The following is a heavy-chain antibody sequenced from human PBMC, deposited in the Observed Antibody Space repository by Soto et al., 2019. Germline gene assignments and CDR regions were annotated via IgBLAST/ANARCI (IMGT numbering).Heavy chain of an antibody. CDR2: IRSKAYGGTT. CDR3: SRAIFGVVIGPTGWFDP. J-gene: IGHJ5*02. D-gene: IGHD3-3*01. V-gene: IGHV3-49*03. CDR1: GFTFGDYA. Sequence: PGGSLRLSCTASGFTFGDYAMSWFRQAPGKGLEWVGFIRSKAYGGTTEYAASVKGRFTISRDDSKSIAYLQMNSLKTEDTAVYYCSRAIFGVVIGPTGWFDPWGQGTLVTVSS.